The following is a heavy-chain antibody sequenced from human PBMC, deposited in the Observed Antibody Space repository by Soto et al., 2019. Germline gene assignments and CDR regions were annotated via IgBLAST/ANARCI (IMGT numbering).Heavy chain of an antibody. Sequence: GGSLRLSCAPSGFIFSSYDMSWVRQAPGRGLEWISFISSSGSIIYSADSLKGRFAISRDNAKNSLYLQMNSLRADDTALYYCARAILGYYYGMDVWGQGTMVTVSS. CDR1: GFIFSSYD. D-gene: IGHD3-16*01. CDR2: ISSSGSII. J-gene: IGHJ6*02. V-gene: IGHV3-48*03. CDR3: ARAILGYYYGMDV.